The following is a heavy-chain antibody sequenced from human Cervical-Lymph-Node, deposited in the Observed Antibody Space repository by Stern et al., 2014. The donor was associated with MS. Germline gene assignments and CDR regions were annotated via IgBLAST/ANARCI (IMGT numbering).Heavy chain of an antibody. Sequence: EVQLVESGGGLVQPGGSLRLSCAASGFTFTDHHMDWVRQAPGKGLEWVGRIRSKANSYTTEDAASVKGRFTISRDDSKNSLYLLMSSLKAEDAAVYYCARVARSYAFDYWGQGTLVTVSS. CDR1: GFTFTDHH. CDR3: ARVARSYAFDY. V-gene: IGHV3-72*01. CDR2: IRSKANSYTT. J-gene: IGHJ4*02. D-gene: IGHD3-16*01.